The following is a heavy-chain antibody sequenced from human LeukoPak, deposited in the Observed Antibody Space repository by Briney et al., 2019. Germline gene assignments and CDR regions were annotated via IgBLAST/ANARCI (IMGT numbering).Heavy chain of an antibody. D-gene: IGHD3-3*01. Sequence: GGSLRLSCAASGFTFSSYSMNWVRQAPGKGLEWVSSISSSSSYIYYADSVKGRFTISRDNAKNSLYLQMNSLRAEDTAVYYCARDQGIFGVVHFDYWGQGTLVTVSS. V-gene: IGHV3-21*01. CDR2: ISSSSSYI. J-gene: IGHJ4*02. CDR3: ARDQGIFGVVHFDY. CDR1: GFTFSSYS.